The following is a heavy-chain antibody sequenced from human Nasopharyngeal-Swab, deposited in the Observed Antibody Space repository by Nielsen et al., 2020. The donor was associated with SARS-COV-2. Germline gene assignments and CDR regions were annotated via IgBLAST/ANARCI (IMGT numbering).Heavy chain of an antibody. CDR3: ARKGDGLAAVGTPYYFDY. CDR2: IIPIFGTA. V-gene: IGHV1-69*13. Sequence: SVMVSCKASGGTFSSYAISWVRQAPGQGLEWMGGIIPIFGTANYAQKFQGRVTITADESTSTACMELSSLGSEDTAVYYCARKGDGLAAVGTPYYFDYWGQGTLVTVSS. D-gene: IGHD6-13*01. CDR1: GGTFSSYA. J-gene: IGHJ4*02.